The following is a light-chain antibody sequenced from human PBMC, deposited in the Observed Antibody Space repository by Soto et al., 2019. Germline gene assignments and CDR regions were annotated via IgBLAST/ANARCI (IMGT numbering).Light chain of an antibody. V-gene: IGLV2-14*01. CDR1: SSDVGGYNY. Sequence: QSALTQPASVSGSPGQSITISCTGTSSDVGGYNYVSWYQQHPGKAPKLMIYDVSNRPSGVSNRFSGSKSGNTASLTISGLQAEDEADYYGSSYTSSSTLATYVFGTGTKLTVL. J-gene: IGLJ1*01. CDR3: SSYTSSSTLATYV. CDR2: DVS.